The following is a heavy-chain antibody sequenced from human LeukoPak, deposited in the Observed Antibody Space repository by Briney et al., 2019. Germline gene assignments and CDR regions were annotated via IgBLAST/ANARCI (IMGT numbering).Heavy chain of an antibody. Sequence: PSETLSLTCTVSGGSISSGGYYWSWIRQHPGKGLEWIGYIYYSGSTYYNPSLKSRVTISVDTSKNQFSLKLSSVTAADTAVYYCARSGRSSDAFDIWGRGTMVTVSS. D-gene: IGHD2-15*01. J-gene: IGHJ3*02. V-gene: IGHV4-31*03. CDR1: GGSISSGGYY. CDR2: IYYSGST. CDR3: ARSGRSSDAFDI.